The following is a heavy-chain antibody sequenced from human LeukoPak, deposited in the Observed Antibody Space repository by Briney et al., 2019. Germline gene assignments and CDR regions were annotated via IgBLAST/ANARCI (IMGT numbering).Heavy chain of an antibody. D-gene: IGHD1-1*01. CDR1: GGSFSGFY. Sequence: SETLSLTCAVYGGSFSGFYWTWIRQSPGKGLEWIGSIYYSGITYYNPSLKSRVTISVDTSKNQFSLKLSSVTAADTAVYYCARRTRRWFDPWGQGTLVTVSS. CDR3: ARRTRRWFDP. CDR2: IYYSGIT. V-gene: IGHV4-34*01. J-gene: IGHJ5*02.